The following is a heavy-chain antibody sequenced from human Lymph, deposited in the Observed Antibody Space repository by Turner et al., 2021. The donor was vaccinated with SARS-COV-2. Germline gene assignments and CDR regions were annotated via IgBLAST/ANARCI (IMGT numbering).Heavy chain of an antibody. CDR3: ARGRYSGGGMDV. D-gene: IGHD1-26*01. CDR2: MNPNSGNT. CDR1: GYTFTSYD. Sequence: QVQLVQSGAEVKKPGASVQVSCKAPGYTFTSYDINWVRQATGQGLEWMGWMNPNSGNTGYAQKFQGRVTMTRNTSISTAYMELSSLRSEDPAVYYFARGRYSGGGMDVWGQGTTVTVSS. J-gene: IGHJ6*02. V-gene: IGHV1-8*02.